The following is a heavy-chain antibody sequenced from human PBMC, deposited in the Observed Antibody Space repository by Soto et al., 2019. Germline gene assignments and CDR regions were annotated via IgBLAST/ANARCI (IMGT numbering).Heavy chain of an antibody. CDR3: ARDRWNYIWGRYRYTSFATYYFDY. V-gene: IGHV1-18*01. D-gene: IGHD3-16*02. Sequence: ASVKVSCKASGYTFTSYGISWVRQAPGQGLEWMGWISAYNGNTNYAQKLQGRVTMTTDTSTSTAYMELRSLRSDDTAVYYCARDRWNYIWGRYRYTSFATYYFDYWGQGTLVTVDS. J-gene: IGHJ4*02. CDR1: GYTFTSYG. CDR2: ISAYNGNT.